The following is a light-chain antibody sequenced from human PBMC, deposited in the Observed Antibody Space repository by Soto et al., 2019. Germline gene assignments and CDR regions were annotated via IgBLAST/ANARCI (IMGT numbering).Light chain of an antibody. CDR1: QGISSY. CDR3: QQDYRYPHT. V-gene: IGKV1-8*01. CDR2: AAS. Sequence: AIRMTQSPSSFSASTGDRVTTTCRASQGISSYLAWYQQKPGKAPKLLIYAASTLQSVVPSRFSGSASGTDFTLTISCLQSEDFATYYSQQDYRYPHTFGQGTKVEIK. J-gene: IGKJ1*01.